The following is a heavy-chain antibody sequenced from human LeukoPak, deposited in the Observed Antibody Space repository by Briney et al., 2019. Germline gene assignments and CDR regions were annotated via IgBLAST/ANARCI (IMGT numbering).Heavy chain of an antibody. CDR3: ARLRAAMVDY. Sequence: PSETLSLTCTVSGGSVSSGSYYWSWIRQPPGKGLEWIGYIYYSGSTNYNPSLKSRVTISVDTSKNQFSLKLSSVTAADTAVYYCARLRAAMVDYWGQGTLVTVSS. V-gene: IGHV4-61*01. D-gene: IGHD5-18*01. J-gene: IGHJ4*02. CDR2: IYYSGST. CDR1: GGSVSSGSYY.